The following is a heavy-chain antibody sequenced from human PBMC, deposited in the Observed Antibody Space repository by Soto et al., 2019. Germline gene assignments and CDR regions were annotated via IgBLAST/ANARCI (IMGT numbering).Heavy chain of an antibody. V-gene: IGHV1-2*02. Sequence: GASVKVSCKASGYTFTGYYMHWVRQAPGQGLEWMGWINPNSGGTNYAQKFQGRVTMTRDTSISTAYVELSRLRSDDTAVYYCARASDTVIVGATAHFGYWGQGTLVTVSS. CDR2: INPNSGGT. CDR1: GYTFTGYY. J-gene: IGHJ4*02. D-gene: IGHD1-26*01. CDR3: ARASDTVIVGATAHFGY.